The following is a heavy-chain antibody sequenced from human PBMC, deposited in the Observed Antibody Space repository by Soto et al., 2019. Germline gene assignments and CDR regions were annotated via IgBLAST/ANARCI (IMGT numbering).Heavy chain of an antibody. CDR1: GFTVSSNY. Sequence: PGRSLRLSCAASGFTVSSNYMSWVRQAPGKGLEWVSYISSSSSTIYYADSVKGRFTISRDNAKNSLYLQMNSLRAEDTAVYYCAREYCSSTSCLNWFDPWGQGTLVTVSS. D-gene: IGHD2-2*01. J-gene: IGHJ5*02. CDR2: ISSSSSTI. CDR3: AREYCSSTSCLNWFDP. V-gene: IGHV3-48*01.